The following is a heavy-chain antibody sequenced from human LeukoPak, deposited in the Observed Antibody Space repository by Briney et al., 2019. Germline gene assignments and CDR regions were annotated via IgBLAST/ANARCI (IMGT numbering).Heavy chain of an antibody. J-gene: IGHJ4*02. CDR3: ASRYCSSTSCYLPY. V-gene: IGHV4-59*12. D-gene: IGHD2-2*01. Sequence: SSETLSLTCTVSGGSISSYYWSWIRQPPGKGLEWIGYIYYSGSTNYNPSLKSRVTISVDTSKNQFSLKLSSVTAADTAVYYCASRYCSSTSCYLPYWGQGTLVTVSS. CDR1: GGSISSYY. CDR2: IYYSGST.